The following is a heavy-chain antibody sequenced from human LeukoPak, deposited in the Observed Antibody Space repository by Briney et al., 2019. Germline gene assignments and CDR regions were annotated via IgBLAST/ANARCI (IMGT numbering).Heavy chain of an antibody. J-gene: IGHJ5*02. D-gene: IGHD2-2*01. Sequence: ASVKVSCKASGYTFTGYFMHWVRQAPGQGLEWMGWINPNSGGTNYTQKFQGRVTMTRDTSISTAYMELNRLRSDDTAVYYCARVVRYCSSTSCYNAQSWGQGTLVTVSS. CDR3: ARVVRYCSSTSCYNAQS. V-gene: IGHV1-2*02. CDR2: INPNSGGT. CDR1: GYTFTGYF.